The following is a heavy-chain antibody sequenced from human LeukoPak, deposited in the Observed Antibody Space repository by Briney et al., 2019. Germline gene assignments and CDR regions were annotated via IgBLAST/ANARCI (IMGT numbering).Heavy chain of an antibody. CDR1: GYTFTSYD. D-gene: IGHD3-10*01. J-gene: IGHJ4*02. CDR2: MNPNSGNT. CDR3: ARTITLVRGALGY. V-gene: IGHV1-8*01. Sequence: ASVKVSCKASGYTFTSYDINCVRQATGQGLEWMGWMNPNSGNTGYAQKFQGRVTMTRNTSISTAYMELSSLRSEDTAVYYCARTITLVRGALGYWGQGTLVTVSS.